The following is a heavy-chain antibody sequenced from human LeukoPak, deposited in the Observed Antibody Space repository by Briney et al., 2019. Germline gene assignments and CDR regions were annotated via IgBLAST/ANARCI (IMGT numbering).Heavy chain of an antibody. D-gene: IGHD5-18*01. CDR3: ARDSYGSTGYYYYGMDV. J-gene: IGHJ6*02. CDR2: IYYSGST. Sequence: SETLSLTCTVSGGSISSYYWSWIRQPPGKGLEWIGYIYYSGSTNYNPSLKSRATISVDTSKNQFSLKLSSVTAADTAVYYCARDSYGSTGYYYYGMDVWGHGTTVTVSS. CDR1: GGSISSYY. V-gene: IGHV4-59*01.